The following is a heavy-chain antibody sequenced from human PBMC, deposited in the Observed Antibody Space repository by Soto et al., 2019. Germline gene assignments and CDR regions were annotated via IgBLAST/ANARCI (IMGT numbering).Heavy chain of an antibody. J-gene: IGHJ4*02. D-gene: IGHD3-22*01. V-gene: IGHV3-23*01. CDR2: ISASGGNT. CDR3: AKDIDYDSSGYYSPFDY. CDR1: GFTFSNYA. Sequence: PGGSLRLSCAASGFTFSNYAMSWVRQAPGKGLEWVSTISASGGNTYYADSVKGRFTISRDNSKNTLYLQMNSLRAEDTAVYYCAKDIDYDSSGYYSPFDYWRQGALVTVSS.